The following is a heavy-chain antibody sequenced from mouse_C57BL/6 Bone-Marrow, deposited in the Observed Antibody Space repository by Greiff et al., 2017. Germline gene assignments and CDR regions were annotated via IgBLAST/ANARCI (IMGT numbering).Heavy chain of an antibody. Sequence: QVQLQQSGAELVKPGASVKISCKASGYAFSSYWMNWVKQRPGKGLEWIGQIYPGDGDTNYNGKFKGKATMTADKSSSTAYMQLSSLTSEDSAVYFGASSFYGSYAMDYWDRGTSVTVSA. J-gene: IGHJ4*01. D-gene: IGHD2-10*01. V-gene: IGHV1-80*01. CDR1: GYAFSSYW. CDR2: IYPGDGDT. CDR3: ASSFYGSYAMDY.